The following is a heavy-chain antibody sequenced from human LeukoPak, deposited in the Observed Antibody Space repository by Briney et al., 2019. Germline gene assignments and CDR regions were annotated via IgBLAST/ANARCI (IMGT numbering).Heavy chain of an antibody. CDR2: ISAYNGNT. CDR1: GYTFTSYG. D-gene: IGHD3-10*01. V-gene: IGHV1-18*01. CDR3: ARVPWRPQLWFGGLFDY. J-gene: IGHJ4*02. Sequence: EASVKVSCKASGYTFTSYGISWVRQAPGQGLEWMGWISAYNGNTNYAQKLQGRVTMTTDTSTSTAYMELRSLRSDDTAVYYCARVPWRPQLWFGGLFDYWGQGTLVTVSS.